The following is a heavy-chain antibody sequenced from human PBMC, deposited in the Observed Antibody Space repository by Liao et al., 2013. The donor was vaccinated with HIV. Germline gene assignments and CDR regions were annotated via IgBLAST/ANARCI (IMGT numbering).Heavy chain of an antibody. CDR2: IYTSGST. J-gene: IGHJ1*01. CDR3: ASGGWNEYFHH. CDR1: GGSISSGSYY. D-gene: IGHD1-1*01. Sequence: QVQLQESGPGLVKPSQTLSLTCTVSGGSISSGSYYWSWIRQPAGKGLEWIGRIYTSGSTNYNPSLKSRVTISIDTSKNQFSLKLSSVTAADTAVYYCASGGWNEYFHHWGQGTLVTVSS. V-gene: IGHV4-61*02.